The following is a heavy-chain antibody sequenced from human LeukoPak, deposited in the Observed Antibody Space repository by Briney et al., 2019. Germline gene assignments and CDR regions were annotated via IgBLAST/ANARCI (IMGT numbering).Heavy chain of an antibody. CDR2: INPSGGST. CDR1: GYTFTSYY. Sequence: ASVKVSCKASGYTFTSYYMHWVRQAPGQGLEWMGIINPSGGSTSYAQKFQGRVTMTRDTSTSTVYMELSSLRSEGTAVYYCARDPKYSSSSIGRRFDPWGQGILVTVSS. J-gene: IGHJ5*02. V-gene: IGHV1-46*01. CDR3: ARDPKYSSSSIGRRFDP. D-gene: IGHD6-6*01.